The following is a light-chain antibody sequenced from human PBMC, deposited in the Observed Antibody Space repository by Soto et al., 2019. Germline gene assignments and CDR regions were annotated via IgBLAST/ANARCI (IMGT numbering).Light chain of an antibody. J-gene: IGKJ3*01. V-gene: IGKV3-20*01. CDR3: QQYDTSPPG. CDR1: QSVSSNY. Sequence: EIVLTQSPGTLSLSPGERATLSCRASQSVSSNYLAWYQQKPAQAPRLLIYGASSRATGIPDRFSGSGSGTDFTLTISRLEPEDFAVYYCQQYDTSPPGFGPGTKVDIK. CDR2: GAS.